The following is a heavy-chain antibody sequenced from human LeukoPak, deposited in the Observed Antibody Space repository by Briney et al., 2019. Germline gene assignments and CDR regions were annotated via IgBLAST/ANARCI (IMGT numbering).Heavy chain of an antibody. Sequence: SETLSLTCTVSGGSISSYYWSWIRQPPGKGLEWIGYIYYSGSTNYNPSLKSRVTISVDTSKNQFSLKLSSVTAADTAEYYCARQNIAGGCTLDYWGQGTLVTVSS. D-gene: IGHD6-19*01. CDR2: IYYSGST. J-gene: IGHJ4*02. CDR3: ARQNIAGGCTLDY. CDR1: GGSISSYY. V-gene: IGHV4-59*08.